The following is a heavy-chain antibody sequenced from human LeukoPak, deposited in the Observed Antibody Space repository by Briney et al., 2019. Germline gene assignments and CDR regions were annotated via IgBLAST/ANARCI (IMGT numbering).Heavy chain of an antibody. Sequence: SETLSLTCTVSGGPMSSRSYYWGWIRQSPGKGLEWIGSNYYNESTYYNPSFKSRVTIHVDMSENQFSLRLNSVTAADTAVYYCARAYSTGTPFFDYWGQGILVTVSS. CDR2: NYYNEST. V-gene: IGHV4-39*01. J-gene: IGHJ4*02. D-gene: IGHD2-8*02. CDR1: GGPMSSRSYY. CDR3: ARAYSTGTPFFDY.